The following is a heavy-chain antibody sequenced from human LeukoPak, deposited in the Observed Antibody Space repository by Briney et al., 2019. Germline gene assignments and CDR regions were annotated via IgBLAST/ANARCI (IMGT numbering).Heavy chain of an antibody. J-gene: IGHJ4*02. V-gene: IGHV3-7*01. Sequence: GGSLRLSCAASGFTFSTYWMSWVRQAPGKGLEWVANTKEDGGEKYYVDSVKGRFTISRDNAENSLYLQMNSLRAEDTAVYYCARETRLRWTDYWGQGTLVTVSS. D-gene: IGHD5-24*01. CDR1: GFTFSTYW. CDR3: ARETRLRWTDY. CDR2: TKEDGGEK.